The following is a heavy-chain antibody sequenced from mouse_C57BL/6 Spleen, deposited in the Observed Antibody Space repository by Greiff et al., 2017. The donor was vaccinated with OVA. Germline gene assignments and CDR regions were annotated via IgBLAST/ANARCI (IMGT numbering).Heavy chain of an antibody. D-gene: IGHD2-2*01. CDR3: ARERIYGYDGAMDY. CDR1: GYTFTDYN. V-gene: IGHV1-18*01. CDR2: INPNNGGT. Sequence: VQLKQSGPELVKPGASVKIPCKASGYTFTDYNMDWVKQSHGKSLEWIGAINPNNGGTIYNQKFKGKATLTVDKSSSTAYMELRSLTSEDTAVYDCARERIYGYDGAMDYWGQGTSVTVSS. J-gene: IGHJ4*01.